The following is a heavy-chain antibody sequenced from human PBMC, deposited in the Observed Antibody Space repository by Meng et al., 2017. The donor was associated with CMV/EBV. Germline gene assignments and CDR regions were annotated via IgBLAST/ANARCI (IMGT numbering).Heavy chain of an antibody. CDR3: ARGVVTMIVVYDP. V-gene: IGHV4-39*07. CDR2: IYYSGST. J-gene: IGHJ5*02. CDR1: GGSISSSSYY. D-gene: IGHD3-22*01. Sequence: QDPGHGLVTPSETLSPPWPVFGGSISSSSYYWGWIRQPPGKGLEWIGSIYYSGSTYYNPSLKSRVTISVDTSRNQFSLKLSSATAADTAVYYCARGVVTMIVVYDPWGQGTLVTVSS.